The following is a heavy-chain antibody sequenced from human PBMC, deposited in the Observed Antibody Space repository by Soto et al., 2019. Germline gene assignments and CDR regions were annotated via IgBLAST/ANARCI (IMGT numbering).Heavy chain of an antibody. CDR2: INPNSGGT. V-gene: IGHV1-2*04. CDR3: AKGYCSGGSCQPGGY. J-gene: IGHJ4*02. Sequence: ASVKVSCKASGYTFTGYYMHWVRQAPGQGLEWMGWINPNSGGTNYAQKFQGWVTMTRDTSISTAYMELSRLRSDDTAVYYCAKGYCSGGSCQPGGYWGQGTLVTVSS. CDR1: GYTFTGYY. D-gene: IGHD2-15*01.